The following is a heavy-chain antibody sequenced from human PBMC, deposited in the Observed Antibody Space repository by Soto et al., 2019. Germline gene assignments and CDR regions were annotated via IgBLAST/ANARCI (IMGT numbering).Heavy chain of an antibody. CDR1: GFTSGNYA. CDR2: ISGSGLIA. CDR3: ARDFKKGSYLDY. J-gene: IGHJ4*02. Sequence: GGSLRLSCSISGFTSGNYAMNWVRQAPGKGLEWLSVISGSGLIAYYADSVKGRFTISRDNSQNTLYLQMNSLRAEDTAMYYCARDFKKGSYLDYWGQGTLVTVSS. V-gene: IGHV3-23*01. D-gene: IGHD3-10*01.